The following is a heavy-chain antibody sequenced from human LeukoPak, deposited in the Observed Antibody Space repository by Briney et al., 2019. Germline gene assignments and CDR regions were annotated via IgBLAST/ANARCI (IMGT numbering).Heavy chain of an antibody. CDR1: GGSISSSSYY. D-gene: IGHD3-3*01. CDR2: IYYSGST. J-gene: IGHJ6*03. CDR3: ARRLYDFWSGYYYYMDV. Sequence: SETLSLTCTVSGGSISSSSYYWGWIRQPPGKGLEWIGSIYYSGSTYYNPSLKSRVTISVDTSKNQFSLKLSSVTAADTAVYYWARRLYDFWSGYYYYMDVWGKGTTVTVSS. V-gene: IGHV4-39*01.